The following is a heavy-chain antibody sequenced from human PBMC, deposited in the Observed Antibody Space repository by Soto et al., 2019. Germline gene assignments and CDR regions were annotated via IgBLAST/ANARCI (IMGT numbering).Heavy chain of an antibody. CDR1: GGSFSGYY. CDR3: ARDKYCSGGSCRKNWFDP. Sequence: PSETLSLTCAVYGGSFSGYYWSWISQPPGKGLEWIGEINHSGSTNYNPSLKSRVTISVDTSKNQFSLKLSSVTAADTAVYYCARDKYCSGGSCRKNWFDPWGQGTLVT. J-gene: IGHJ5*02. D-gene: IGHD2-15*01. CDR2: INHSGST. V-gene: IGHV4-34*01.